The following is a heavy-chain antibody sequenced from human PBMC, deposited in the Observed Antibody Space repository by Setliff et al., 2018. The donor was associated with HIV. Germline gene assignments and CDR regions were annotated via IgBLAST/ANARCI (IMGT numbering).Heavy chain of an antibody. CDR2: IYYSGST. J-gene: IGHJ3*02. D-gene: IGHD2-15*01. CDR1: GGSISSSAYY. Sequence: SETLSLTCIVSGGSISSSAYYWSWIRQHPGKGLEWIGYIYYSGSTYYNPSLKSRVTISVDTSKNQFSLKLSSVTAADTAVYYCASPSDQTAGGFDIWGQGTMVTVSS. CDR3: ASPSDQTAGGFDI. V-gene: IGHV4-31*02.